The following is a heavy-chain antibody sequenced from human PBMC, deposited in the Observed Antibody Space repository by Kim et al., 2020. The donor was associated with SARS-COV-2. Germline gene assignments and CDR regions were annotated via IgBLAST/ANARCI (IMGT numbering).Heavy chain of an antibody. CDR2: IKQDGSEK. CDR3: GRVISDIVLMVYAKLPDAFDI. V-gene: IGHV3-7*03. CDR1: GFTFSSYW. Sequence: GGSLRLSCAASGFTFSSYWMSWVRQAPGKGLEWVANIKQDGSEKYYVDSVKGRFTISRDNAKNSLYLQMNSLRAEDTAVYYCGRVISDIVLMVYAKLPDAFDIWGQGTMVTVSS. J-gene: IGHJ3*02. D-gene: IGHD2-8*01.